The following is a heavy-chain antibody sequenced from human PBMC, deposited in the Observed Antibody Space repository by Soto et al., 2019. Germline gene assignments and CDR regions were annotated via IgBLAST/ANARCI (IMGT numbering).Heavy chain of an antibody. CDR1: GGSISSGGYY. Sequence: QVQLQESGPGLVKPSQTLSLTCTVSGGSISSGGYYWSWIRQHPGKGLEWIGYIYYSGSTYYNPSLQSRVXLXVXXSKNQFALKLSSVTAADTAVYYCARSSTSANYFDYWGQGTLVTVSS. J-gene: IGHJ4*02. CDR3: ARSSTSANYFDY. D-gene: IGHD2-2*01. V-gene: IGHV4-31*03. CDR2: IYYSGST.